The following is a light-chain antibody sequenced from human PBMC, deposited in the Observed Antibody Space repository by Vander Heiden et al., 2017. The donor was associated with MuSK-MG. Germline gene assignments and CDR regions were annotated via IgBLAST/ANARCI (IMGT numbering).Light chain of an antibody. J-gene: IGKJ4*01. CDR1: QGITSA. Sequence: AIQLTQSPSSLSASVGDRVTITCRASQGITSALAWYQQKPGQPPRLLIYDASSLETGVPSRFSGSESGTHFTLTISSLQPEDSATYYCQQFNRDGLTFGEGTKVXIK. CDR2: DAS. CDR3: QQFNRDGLT. V-gene: IGKV1-13*02.